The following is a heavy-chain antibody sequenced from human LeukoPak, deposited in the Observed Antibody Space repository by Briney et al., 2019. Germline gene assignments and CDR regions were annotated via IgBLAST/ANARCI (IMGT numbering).Heavy chain of an antibody. D-gene: IGHD3-22*01. CDR3: ARDDYYSNAD. J-gene: IGHJ4*02. V-gene: IGHV3-7*01. Sequence: PGGSLRLSCAASGLTFSRYWMSWVRQAPGKGLEWVANIKEDGGEIYYVDSVKGRFTISRDNTKNSLFLQMNSLRAEDTAVYYCARDDYYSNADWGQGTLATVSS. CDR2: IKEDGGEI. CDR1: GLTFSRYW.